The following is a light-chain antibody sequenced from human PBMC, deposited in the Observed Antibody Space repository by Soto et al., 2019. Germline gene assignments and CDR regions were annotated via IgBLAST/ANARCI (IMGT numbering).Light chain of an antibody. J-gene: IGKJ1*01. CDR2: GAS. CDR3: YQYGSTPPT. Sequence: PGERVTLSCSASQSVGASYLAWYQQKPGQAPRLIINGASSRATGIPDRFSGSGSGTDFTLTISRLEPEDFVMFYCYQYGSTPPTLGQGTKVDIK. CDR1: QSVGASY. V-gene: IGKV3-20*01.